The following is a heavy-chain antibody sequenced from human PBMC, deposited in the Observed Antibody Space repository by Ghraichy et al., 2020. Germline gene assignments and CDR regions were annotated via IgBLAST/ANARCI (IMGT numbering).Heavy chain of an antibody. CDR1: GFTLSSYS. Sequence: GESLNISCAASGFTLSSYSMNWVRQAPGKGLEWVSSITSSSNYIYYTDSVKGRFTISRDNAKNSLYLQMNSLRAEDTAVYYCARDWSGHDYWGQGTLVTVSS. V-gene: IGHV3-21*01. CDR3: ARDWSGHDY. D-gene: IGHD3-3*01. J-gene: IGHJ4*02. CDR2: ITSSSNYI.